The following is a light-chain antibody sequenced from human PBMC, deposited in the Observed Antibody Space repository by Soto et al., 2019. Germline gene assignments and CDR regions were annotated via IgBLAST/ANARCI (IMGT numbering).Light chain of an antibody. CDR3: QQYYSTPLT. V-gene: IGKV4-1*01. CDR2: WAS. CDR1: QSVLYSSNNKNY. J-gene: IGKJ4*01. Sequence: DIVMTQSPDSLAVSLGERATINCKSSQSVLYSSNNKNYLAWYQQKPGQPPKLLIYWASTRESGFPDRFSGRGSGTDFTLTISSLQAEDVAVYYCQQYYSTPLTFGGGTKVEIK.